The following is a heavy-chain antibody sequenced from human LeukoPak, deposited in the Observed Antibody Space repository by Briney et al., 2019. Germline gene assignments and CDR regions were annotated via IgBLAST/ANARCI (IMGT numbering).Heavy chain of an antibody. CDR3: ARDGKGRNRIGYYFDY. D-gene: IGHD3-10*01. J-gene: IGHJ4*02. Sequence: GGSLRLSCAASGFTFSTYPMSWVRQAPGKGLEWVSGISGSGGSTYYADSVKGRFTISRDNAKNSLYLQMNSLRAEDTAVYYCARDGKGRNRIGYYFDYWGQGTLVTVSS. CDR2: ISGSGGST. V-gene: IGHV3-23*01. CDR1: GFTFSTYP.